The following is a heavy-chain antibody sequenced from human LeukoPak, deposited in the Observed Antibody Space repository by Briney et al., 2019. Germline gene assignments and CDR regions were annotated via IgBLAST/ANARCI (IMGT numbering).Heavy chain of an antibody. CDR2: MNPNSGNT. V-gene: IGHV1-8*02. CDR1: GYTFKNYD. D-gene: IGHD5-24*01. CDR3: ARATPGGLHGYSFDY. Sequence: ASVKVSCKASGYTFKNYDINWVRQATGQGLEWMGWMNPNSGNTGFAQKFQDRVSMTRGTSINTAYRELTSLRSGDTAVYYCARATPGGLHGYSFDYWGQGTVVTVYS. J-gene: IGHJ4*02.